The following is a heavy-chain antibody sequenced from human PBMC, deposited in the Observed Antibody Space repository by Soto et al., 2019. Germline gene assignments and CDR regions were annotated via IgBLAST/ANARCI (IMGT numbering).Heavy chain of an antibody. CDR3: AKIRYGDSGDYYFDS. CDR1: GGSISSDY. Sequence: QVQLQESGPGLVKPSETLSLTCTVSGGSISSDYWTWIRQPPGKELDWIGFDYYSGRTNYNPSLRSLAPVPVDRSKTQFSLRLTSVTAADTAVYYCAKIRYGDSGDYYFDSWGQGTLVTVSS. J-gene: IGHJ4*02. CDR2: DYYSGRT. D-gene: IGHD4-17*01. V-gene: IGHV4-59*08.